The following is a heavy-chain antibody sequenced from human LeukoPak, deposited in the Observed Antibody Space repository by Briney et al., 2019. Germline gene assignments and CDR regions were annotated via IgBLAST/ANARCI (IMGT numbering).Heavy chain of an antibody. CDR2: ISSSSSYI. V-gene: IGHV3-21*01. CDR1: GFTFSSYS. CDR3: ARAFSRSSSNWFDP. Sequence: GGSLRLSCAASGFTFSSYSMNWVRQAPGKGLEWVSSISSSSSYIYYADSVKGRFTISRENAKNSLYLQMNSLRAEDTAVYYCARAFSRSSSNWFDPWGQGTLVTVSS. D-gene: IGHD3-3*02. J-gene: IGHJ5*02.